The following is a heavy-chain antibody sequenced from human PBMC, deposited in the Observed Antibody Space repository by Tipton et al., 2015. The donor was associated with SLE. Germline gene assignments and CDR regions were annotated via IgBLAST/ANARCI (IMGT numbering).Heavy chain of an antibody. CDR1: GGSFSGYY. J-gene: IGHJ6*02. D-gene: IGHD1-1*01. Sequence: TLSLTCAVYGGSFSGYYWSWIRQTPGKGLERIGEINHSGSTNYNQSLKSRGTISVDTTKNQFSLNLSSVTAADTAVYYCARITTTLGGMDVWGQGTTVTVSS. CDR3: ARITTTLGGMDV. CDR2: INHSGST. V-gene: IGHV4-34*01.